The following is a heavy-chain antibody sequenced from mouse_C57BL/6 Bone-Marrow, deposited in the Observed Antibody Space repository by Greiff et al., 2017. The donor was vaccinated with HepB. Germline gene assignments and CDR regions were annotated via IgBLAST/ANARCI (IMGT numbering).Heavy chain of an antibody. J-gene: IGHJ4*01. CDR1: GFTFSSYT. V-gene: IGHV5-9*01. Sequence: EVQLMESGGGLVKPGGSLKLSCAASGFTFSSYTMSWVRQTPEKRLEWVATISGGGGNTYYPDSVKGRFTISRDNAKNTLYLQMSSLRSEDTALYYCARRGSNYGAMDYWGQGTSVTVSS. CDR2: ISGGGGNT. CDR3: ARRGSNYGAMDY. D-gene: IGHD1-1*01.